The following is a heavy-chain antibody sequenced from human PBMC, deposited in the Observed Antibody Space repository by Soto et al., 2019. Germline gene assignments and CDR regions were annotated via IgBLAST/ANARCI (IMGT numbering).Heavy chain of an antibody. Sequence: GASVKVSXKASGYTFTSYGISWVRQAPGQGLEWMGWISAYNGNTNYAQKLQGRVTMTTDTSTSAAYMELRSLRSDDTAVYYSARGVIVDIENWFDPWGQGTLVTVSS. CDR1: GYTFTSYG. CDR3: ARGVIVDIENWFDP. CDR2: ISAYNGNT. D-gene: IGHD3-22*01. J-gene: IGHJ5*02. V-gene: IGHV1-18*01.